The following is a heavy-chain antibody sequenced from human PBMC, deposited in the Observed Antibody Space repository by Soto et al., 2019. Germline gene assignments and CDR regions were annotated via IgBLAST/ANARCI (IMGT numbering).Heavy chain of an antibody. J-gene: IGHJ5*01. CDR1: GFSLSTSGPG. V-gene: IGHV2-5*02. CDR2: IDWDDDK. D-gene: IGHD2-15*01. Sequence: QITLKASGPTLVKPTQTLTLTCTFSGFSLSTSGPGLGWFRQPTAKALERLAFIDWDDDKRYSPALKSRLTITKDTSKNKMDRKIHNMNTVDTATYYCAHRRVLPAKRNSWFDTWGHKTLVILSS. CDR3: AHRRVLPAKRNSWFDT.